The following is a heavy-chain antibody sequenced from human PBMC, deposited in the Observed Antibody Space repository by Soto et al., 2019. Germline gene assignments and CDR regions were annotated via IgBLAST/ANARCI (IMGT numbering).Heavy chain of an antibody. CDR3: TSGLDY. D-gene: IGHD6-19*01. Sequence: EVQLVESGGGLVQPGGSLKLSCAVSGFTFSDSAIHWVRQASGKGLEWVGRIRSKANSYATSYAASVKGRFTISRDDSKTTAYLQTNSLKTEDTAVYYCTSGLDYWGQGTLVTVSS. CDR1: GFTFSDSA. V-gene: IGHV3-73*01. CDR2: IRSKANSYAT. J-gene: IGHJ4*02.